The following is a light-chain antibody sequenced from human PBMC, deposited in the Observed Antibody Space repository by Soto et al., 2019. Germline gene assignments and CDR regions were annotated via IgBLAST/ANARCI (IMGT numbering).Light chain of an antibody. Sequence: DIQLTQSPSLLSASVGDRVTITCRASQDISGFLAWYQQEPGKAPKLLIYNASILQSGVPSRFSGSGSETEFTLTISRLEPEDFALFFCQHYGGSLWTFGQGTRVEIK. CDR2: NAS. V-gene: IGKV1-9*01. CDR3: QHYGGSLWT. CDR1: QDISGF. J-gene: IGKJ1*01.